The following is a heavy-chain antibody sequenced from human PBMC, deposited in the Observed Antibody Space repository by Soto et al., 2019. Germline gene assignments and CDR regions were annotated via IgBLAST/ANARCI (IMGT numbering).Heavy chain of an antibody. D-gene: IGHD4-17*01. CDR2: INHSGST. J-gene: IGHJ5*02. CDR1: GGSFSGYY. Sequence: PSETLSLTCAVYGGSFSGYYWSWIRQPPGKGLEWIGEINHSGSTNYNPSLKSRVTISVDTSKNQFSLKLSSVTAADTAVYYCARVRSTVVREYNWFDPWGQGTLVTV. V-gene: IGHV4-34*01. CDR3: ARVRSTVVREYNWFDP.